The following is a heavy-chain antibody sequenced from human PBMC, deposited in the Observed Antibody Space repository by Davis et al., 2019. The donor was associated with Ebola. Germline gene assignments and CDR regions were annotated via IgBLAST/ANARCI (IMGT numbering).Heavy chain of an antibody. D-gene: IGHD2-2*01. CDR2: ISSSSSYI. Sequence: GGSLRLSCAASGFTFSSYSMNWVRQAPGKGLEWVSSISSSSSYIYYADSVKGRFTISRDNAKNSLYLQMNSLRAEDTAVYYCARPYCSSTSCYWGHDAFDIWGQGTMVTVSS. J-gene: IGHJ3*02. V-gene: IGHV3-21*01. CDR3: ARPYCSSTSCYWGHDAFDI. CDR1: GFTFSSYS.